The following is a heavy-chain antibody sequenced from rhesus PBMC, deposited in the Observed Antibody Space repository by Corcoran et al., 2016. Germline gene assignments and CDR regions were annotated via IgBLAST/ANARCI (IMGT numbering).Heavy chain of an antibody. Sequence: EVQLVESGGGLVQPGGSLRLSCAASGFTFSSYAMQWVHQAPGKGLEWVSAIGPGGDTYYADAVKGRFTLSRDNAKNSLDLQMNSLRAEDTAVYYCAREVGSNHFDYWGQGVLVTVFS. CDR1: GFTFSSYA. J-gene: IGHJ4*01. CDR2: IGPGGDT. V-gene: IGHV3-72*01. D-gene: IGHD6-19*01. CDR3: AREVGSNHFDY.